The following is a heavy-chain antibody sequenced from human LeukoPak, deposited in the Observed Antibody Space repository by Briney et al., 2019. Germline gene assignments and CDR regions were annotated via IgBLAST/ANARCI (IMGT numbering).Heavy chain of an antibody. J-gene: IGHJ6*02. V-gene: IGHV3-23*01. CDR2: IDDSGVIR. CDR1: GFTFKTHA. CDR3: AKRLKRNYYYHCAMDV. Sequence: PGGSLRLSCAASGFTFKTHAMSWVRQAPGKGLEWVSRIDDSGVIRSYADSVKGRFTISRDNSKMTLTLQMNSLRAEDTAVYYCAKRLKRNYYYHCAMDVWGQGTTVTVSS. D-gene: IGHD3-22*01.